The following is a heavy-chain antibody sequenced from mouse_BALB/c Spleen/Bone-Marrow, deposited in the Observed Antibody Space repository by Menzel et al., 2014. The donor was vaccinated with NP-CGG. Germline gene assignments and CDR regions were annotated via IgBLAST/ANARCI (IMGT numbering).Heavy chain of an antibody. CDR2: IIPSNGRT. V-gene: IGHV1S81*02. CDR1: GYTFTSYW. CDR3: ARWLLQYFDV. J-gene: IGHJ1*01. Sequence: VKLVESGAELVKPGASVKLSCKASGYTFTSYWMHWVKQRPGQGLEWIGEIIPSNGRTNYNEKFKSKATLTVDKSSNTAYVQLSSLTSEDSAVYYCARWLLQYFDVWGAGTTVTVSS. D-gene: IGHD2-3*01.